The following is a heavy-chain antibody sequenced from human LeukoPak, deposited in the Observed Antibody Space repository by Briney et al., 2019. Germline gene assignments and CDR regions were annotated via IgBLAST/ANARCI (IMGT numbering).Heavy chain of an antibody. J-gene: IGHJ4*02. D-gene: IGHD6-13*01. CDR2: IYSSGGT. CDR3: ARRSWYVDY. V-gene: IGHV4-59*08. CDR1: GGSISTYY. Sequence: PSETLSLTCTVFGGSISTYYWSWIRQPPGKGLEWIGYIYSSGGTNYNPSLKSRVTISEDTSKNQISLKLKSVTAADTAVYYCARRSWYVDYWGQGTLVTVSS.